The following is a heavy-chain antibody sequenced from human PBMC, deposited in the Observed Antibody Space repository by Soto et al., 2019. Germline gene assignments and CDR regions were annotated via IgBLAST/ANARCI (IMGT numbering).Heavy chain of an antibody. CDR1: GGSFSGYY. J-gene: IGHJ3*02. CDR3: ARVATPYSSGWHHRKDAFDI. Sequence: ETLSLTCAVYGGSFSGYYWSWIRQPPGKGLEWIGEINHSGSTNYNPSLKSRVTISVDTSKNQFSLKLSSVTAADTAVYYCARVATPYSSGWHHRKDAFDIWGQGTMV. D-gene: IGHD6-19*01. V-gene: IGHV4-34*01. CDR2: INHSGST.